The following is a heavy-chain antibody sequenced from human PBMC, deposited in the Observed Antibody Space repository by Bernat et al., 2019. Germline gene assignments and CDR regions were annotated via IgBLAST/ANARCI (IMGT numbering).Heavy chain of an antibody. CDR2: IWFDGSNK. J-gene: IGHJ6*03. D-gene: IGHD4-11*01. V-gene: IGHV3-33*06. CDR1: GFIFSNYG. Sequence: QVQLVESGGGVVQPGRSLRLSCAASGFIFSNYGMHWVRQAPGKGLEWVAVIWFDGSNKYYADSVKGRFTISRDNSNNTLYMQMNSLRAEDTAVYYCAKGITTSSYYYYYYMDVWGKGTTVTVSS. CDR3: AKGITTSSYYYYYYMDV.